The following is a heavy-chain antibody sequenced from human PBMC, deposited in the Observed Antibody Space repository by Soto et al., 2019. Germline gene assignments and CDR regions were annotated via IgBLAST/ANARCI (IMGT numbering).Heavy chain of an antibody. Sequence: SETLSLTCTVSGGSISSYYWSWIRQPPGKGLEWIGYIYYSGSTYYNPSLKSRVTISIDTSKNQFSLKLSSVTAADTAVYYCASRKSPPYFDYWGQGTTVTVSS. CDR2: IYYSGST. J-gene: IGHJ4*03. CDR1: GGSISSYY. V-gene: IGHV4-59*08. CDR3: ASRKSPPYFDY.